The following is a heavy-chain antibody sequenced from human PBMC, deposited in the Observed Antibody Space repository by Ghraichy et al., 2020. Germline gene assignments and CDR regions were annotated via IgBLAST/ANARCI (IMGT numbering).Heavy chain of an antibody. CDR3: ARDGPGNPADY. CDR1: GFTVSSNY. V-gene: IGHV3-66*01. Sequence: ETLSLTCAASGFTVSSNYMSWVRQAPGKGLEWVSVIYRGGDTYYADSVKGRFTISRDNSKNTVYLQMNSLRAEDTAVYYCARDGPGNPADYWGQGTLVTVSS. J-gene: IGHJ4*02. D-gene: IGHD1-14*01. CDR2: IYRGGDT.